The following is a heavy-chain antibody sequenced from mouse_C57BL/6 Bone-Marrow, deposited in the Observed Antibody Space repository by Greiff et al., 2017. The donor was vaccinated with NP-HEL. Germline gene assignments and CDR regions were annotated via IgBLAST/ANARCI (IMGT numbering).Heavy chain of an antibody. CDR1: GYTFTSYW. D-gene: IGHD3-3*01. V-gene: IGHV1-53*01. Sequence: VQLQQPGAELVKPGASVKVSCKASGYTFTSYWMHWVKQRPGQGLEWIGVINPGSGGTNYNEKFKGKATLTADKSSSTAYMQLSSLTSEDSAVYYCTRVVGCDYWGQGTTLTVSS. J-gene: IGHJ2*01. CDR2: INPGSGGT. CDR3: TRVVGCDY.